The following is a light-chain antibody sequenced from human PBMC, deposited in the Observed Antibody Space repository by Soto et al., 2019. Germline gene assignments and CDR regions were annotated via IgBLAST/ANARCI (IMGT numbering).Light chain of an antibody. Sequence: DIQLTQSPSFLSASVGDRVTITCRASQGISSYLAWYQQKPGKAPKLLIYAASTLQSAVPSRFSGSGSGTEFTLTISSLQPEDFATYYCQQLNTYPLTFGGGTKVDIK. J-gene: IGKJ4*01. CDR1: QGISSY. CDR3: QQLNTYPLT. CDR2: AAS. V-gene: IGKV1-9*01.